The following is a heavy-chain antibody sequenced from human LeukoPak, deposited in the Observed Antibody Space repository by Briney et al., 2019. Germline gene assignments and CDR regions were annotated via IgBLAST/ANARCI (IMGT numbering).Heavy chain of an antibody. Sequence: GGSLRPSCAASGFTFSSYSMNWVRQAPGKGLEWVSSISSSNSYLYYADSVKGRFTLSSDNAKNSLYLQMNSLRAEDTAVYYCARAVDYYDSSGYYCPYFDYWGQGTVVTVSS. CDR1: GFTFSSYS. J-gene: IGHJ4*02. CDR2: ISSSNSYL. CDR3: ARAVDYYDSSGYYCPYFDY. D-gene: IGHD3-22*01. V-gene: IGHV3-21*01.